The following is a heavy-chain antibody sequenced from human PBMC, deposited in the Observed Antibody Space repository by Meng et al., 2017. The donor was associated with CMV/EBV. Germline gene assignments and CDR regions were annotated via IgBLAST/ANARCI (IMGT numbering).Heavy chain of an antibody. J-gene: IGHJ5*02. CDR3: ARGESYYDLWSGTPNWFDP. Sequence: SETLSPTCAVYGGSFSGYYWSWIRQPPGKGLEWIGEINHSGSTNYNPSLKSRVTISVDTSKNQFSLKLSSVTAADTAVYYCARGESYYDLWSGTPNWFDPWGQGTLVTVSS. D-gene: IGHD3-3*01. CDR1: GGSFSGYY. V-gene: IGHV4-34*01. CDR2: INHSGST.